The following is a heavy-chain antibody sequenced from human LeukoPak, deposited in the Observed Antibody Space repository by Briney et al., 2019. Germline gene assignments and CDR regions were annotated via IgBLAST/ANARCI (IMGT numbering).Heavy chain of an antibody. D-gene: IGHD3-22*01. J-gene: IGHJ4*02. CDR3: ARDYDGSGYFGY. CDR2: ISSSSNYI. Sequence: GGSLRLSCAASGFTVSSNYMSWVRQAPGKGLEWVSSISSSSNYIYYADSVKGRFTISRDSAKNSLYLQMNSLRAEDTAVYYCARDYDGSGYFGYWGQGTLVTVSS. CDR1: GFTVSSNY. V-gene: IGHV3-21*01.